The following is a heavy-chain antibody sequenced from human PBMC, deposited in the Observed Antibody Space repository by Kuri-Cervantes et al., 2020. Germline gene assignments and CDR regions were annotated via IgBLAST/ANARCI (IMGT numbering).Heavy chain of an antibody. Sequence: GESLKISCIVSGSTFTVYSMRWVRQSPGKGLEGVAFLRFDGSDKYYADSVKGRFTISRDNAKNSLYLQMNSLRAEDTAVYYCARDPGYYDFWSGYSSWFDPWGQGTLVTVSS. CDR1: GSTFTVYS. V-gene: IGHV3-30*02. CDR2: LRFDGSDK. CDR3: ARDPGYYDFWSGYSSWFDP. J-gene: IGHJ5*02. D-gene: IGHD3-3*01.